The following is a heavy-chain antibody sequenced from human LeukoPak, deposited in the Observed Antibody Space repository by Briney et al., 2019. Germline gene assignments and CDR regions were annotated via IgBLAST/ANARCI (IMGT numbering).Heavy chain of an antibody. CDR2: ISRSSSYI. Sequence: GGSLRLSCAASGFTFSSYSMNWVRQAPGKGLEWGSSISRSSSYIYYADSVKGRFTISRDNARNSLYLQMNSLRAEDTAVYYCARDSIAARPVDYWGQGTLVTVSS. D-gene: IGHD6-6*01. V-gene: IGHV3-21*01. J-gene: IGHJ4*02. CDR3: ARDSIAARPVDY. CDR1: GFTFSSYS.